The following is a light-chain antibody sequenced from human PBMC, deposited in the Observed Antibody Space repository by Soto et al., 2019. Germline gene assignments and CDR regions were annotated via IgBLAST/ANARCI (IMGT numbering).Light chain of an antibody. J-gene: IGLJ3*02. CDR3: SSYTSNNTRV. Sequence: QSVLTQPASVSGSPGQSITVSCTGTSSDIGGYDYVSWYQHNPGKAPKLMIYEVTNRPSGISYRFSGSKSGKTASLTISGLQAEDEADYYCSSYTSNNTRVFGGGTKLTVL. CDR1: SSDIGGYDY. V-gene: IGLV2-14*01. CDR2: EVT.